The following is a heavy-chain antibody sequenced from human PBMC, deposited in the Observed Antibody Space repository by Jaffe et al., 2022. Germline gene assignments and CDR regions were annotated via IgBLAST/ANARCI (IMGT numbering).Heavy chain of an antibody. CDR2: MNPNSGNT. Sequence: QVQLVQSGAEVKKPGASVKVSCKASGYTFTSYDINWVRQATGQGLEWMGWMNPNSGNTGYAQKFQGRVTMTRNTSISTAYMELSSLRSEDTAVYYCARGALYSGLYCSGGSCYGRNWFDPWGQGTLVTVSS. CDR1: GYTFTSYD. D-gene: IGHD2-15*01. CDR3: ARGALYSGLYCSGGSCYGRNWFDP. V-gene: IGHV1-8*01. J-gene: IGHJ5*02.